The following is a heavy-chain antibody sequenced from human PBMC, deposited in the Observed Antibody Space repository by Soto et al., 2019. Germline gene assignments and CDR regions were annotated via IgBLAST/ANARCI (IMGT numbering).Heavy chain of an antibody. V-gene: IGHV1-46*01. J-gene: IGHJ5*02. CDR3: ARDHSRGYGSGPQAWWFDP. Sequence: ASVKVSCKASGYTVTSNWMHWVRQAPGQGPEWMGIINPSVGTTIYAQKFQGRVTMTRDTSTNTVYMELSSLRSEDTAMYYCARDHSRGYGSGPQAWWFDPWGQGTLVTVSS. CDR1: GYTVTSNW. D-gene: IGHD3-10*01. CDR2: INPSVGTT.